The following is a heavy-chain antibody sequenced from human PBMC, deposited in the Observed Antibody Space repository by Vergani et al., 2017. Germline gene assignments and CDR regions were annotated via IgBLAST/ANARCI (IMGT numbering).Heavy chain of an antibody. CDR2: ISGSGGNT. Sequence: EVQLLESGGGLVQPGGSLRLSCAASGFTFSSYAMSWVRQVPGKGLEWVSGISGSGGNTYYANSVKGRFTISRDNSKNTLYLQMNSLRADDTAVYYCAKGVYCSSTSGYEGRGYYYGMGVWGQ. CDR1: GFTFSSYA. J-gene: IGHJ6*02. CDR3: AKGVYCSSTSGYEGRGYYYGMGV. D-gene: IGHD2-2*01. V-gene: IGHV3-23*01.